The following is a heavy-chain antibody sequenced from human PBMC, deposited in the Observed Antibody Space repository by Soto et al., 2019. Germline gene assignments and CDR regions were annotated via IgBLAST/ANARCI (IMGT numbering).Heavy chain of an antibody. J-gene: IGHJ6*02. CDR3: AKDGLNCNFALAAAPGRYYYYGMDV. V-gene: IGHV3-23*01. CDR2: ISGSGGST. Sequence: GGSLRLSCAASGFTFSSYAMSWVRQAPGKGLEWVSAISGSGGSTYYADSVKGRFTISRDNSKNTLYLQMNSLRAEDTAVYYCAKDGLNCNFALAAAPGRYYYYGMDVWGQGTTVTVSS. D-gene: IGHD6-13*01. CDR1: GFTFSSYA.